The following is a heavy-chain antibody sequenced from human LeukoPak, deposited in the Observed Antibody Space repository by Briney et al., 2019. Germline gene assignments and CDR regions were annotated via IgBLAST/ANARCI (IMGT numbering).Heavy chain of an antibody. J-gene: IGHJ4*02. CDR1: GFTFSDYY. V-gene: IGHV4-59*01. D-gene: IGHD5-18*01. CDR2: IYYSGST. Sequence: GSLRLSCAASGFTFSDYYMSWIRQAPGKGLEWIGYIYYSGSTNYNPSLKSRVTISVDTSKNQFSLKLSSVTAADTAVYYCARTSRDTAMVYFDYWGQGTLVTVSS. CDR3: ARTSRDTAMVYFDY.